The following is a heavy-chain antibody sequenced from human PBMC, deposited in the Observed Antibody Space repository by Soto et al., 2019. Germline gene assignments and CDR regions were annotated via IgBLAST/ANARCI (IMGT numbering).Heavy chain of an antibody. J-gene: IGHJ4*02. D-gene: IGHD5-18*01. CDR3: VRGGGGYGNGTIDY. CDR1: GGSISNYY. V-gene: IGHV4-59*01. CDR2: IFYIGTT. Sequence: QVQLQESGPGLVKPSETLSLTCTVSGGSISNYYWSWVRQSPGKGLEWIGYIFYIGTTNYNPSLKSRVTISLDTSKNQFSLKLRSVTAADTAFYYCVRGGGGYGNGTIDYWGQGTLVTVSS.